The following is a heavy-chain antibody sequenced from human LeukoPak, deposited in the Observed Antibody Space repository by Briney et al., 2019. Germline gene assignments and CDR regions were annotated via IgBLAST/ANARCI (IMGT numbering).Heavy chain of an antibody. D-gene: IGHD1-26*01. CDR3: ARSAGGSRRFDP. Sequence: GASVKVSCKASGYTFTSYGFSWVRQAPGQGLEWMGWISAYNGDTSYAQKFQGRVTMTTDTSTSTAYMDLRSLRSDDTAMYYCARSAGGSRRFDPWRQGTLVTVSS. V-gene: IGHV1-18*01. CDR1: GYTFTSYG. J-gene: IGHJ5*02. CDR2: ISAYNGDT.